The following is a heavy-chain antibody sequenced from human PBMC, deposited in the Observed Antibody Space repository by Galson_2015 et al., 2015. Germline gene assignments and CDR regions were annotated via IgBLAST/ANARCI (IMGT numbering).Heavy chain of an antibody. V-gene: IGHV3-15*01. CDR1: GFTFNDAW. CDR2: IKTKTNGGTT. CDR3: TTKASNWNVDGREQYFDY. Sequence: SLRLSCAASGFTFNDAWMSWVLQPPGKGLEWVGRIKTKTNGGTTEYAAPVKGRFTISRDDSENTLYLQMNSLKTEDTAVYYCTTKASNWNVDGREQYFDYWGQGILVTVSS. D-gene: IGHD1-1*01. J-gene: IGHJ4*02.